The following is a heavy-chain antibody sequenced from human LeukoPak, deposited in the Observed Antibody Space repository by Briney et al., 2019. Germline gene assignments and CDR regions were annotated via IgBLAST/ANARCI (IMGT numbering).Heavy chain of an antibody. V-gene: IGHV4-59*08. J-gene: IGHJ6*02. CDR3: ARHDPVPLYQRGMDV. D-gene: IGHD2-15*01. Sequence: SETLSLTCTVSGGSLSGYYWSCMRQPPGQGLEWIGYIHYSGTTLYNSSLKSRVTMSVDMSRNQFSLKLSSVTAADTAVYFCARHDPVPLYQRGMDVWGQGTTVTVSS. CDR1: GGSLSGYY. CDR2: IHYSGTT.